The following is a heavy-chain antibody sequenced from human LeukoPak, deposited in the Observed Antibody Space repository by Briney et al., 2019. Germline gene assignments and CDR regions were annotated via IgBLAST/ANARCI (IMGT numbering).Heavy chain of an antibody. CDR2: IYYSGST. Sequence: SETLSLTCTVSGGSISSYYWSWIRQPPEEGLEWIGYIYYSGSTNYNPSLKGRVTISVDTSKNQFSLKLSSVTAADTAVYYCAYGSRYAFDIWGQGTMVTVSS. D-gene: IGHD1-26*01. J-gene: IGHJ3*02. CDR3: AYGSRYAFDI. CDR1: GGSISSYY. V-gene: IGHV4-59*01.